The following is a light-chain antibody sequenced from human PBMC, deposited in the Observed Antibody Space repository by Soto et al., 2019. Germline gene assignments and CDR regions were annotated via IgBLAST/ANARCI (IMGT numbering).Light chain of an antibody. V-gene: IGLV2-14*03. CDR3: SSYRASSTTHYV. CDR2: DVS. CDR1: SSDVGGYNY. J-gene: IGLJ1*01. Sequence: QSALTQPASLFGSPGQSITISCTGTSSDVGGYNYVSWYQQHPGKAPKLMIYDVSNRPSGVSNRFSGSKSGNTASLTISGLQAEDEADYYCSSYRASSTTHYVFGTGTKLTVL.